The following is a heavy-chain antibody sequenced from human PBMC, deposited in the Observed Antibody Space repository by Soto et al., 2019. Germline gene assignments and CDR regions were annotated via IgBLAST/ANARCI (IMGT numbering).Heavy chain of an antibody. CDR3: ARGGDYGDYVTNLFGY. Sequence: QVQLVQSGAEVKKPGSSVKVSCKASGGTFSSYTISWVRQAPGQGLEWMGRIIPILGIANYAQKFQGRVTITADKSTSTAYMELSSLRSEDTAVYYCARGGDYGDYVTNLFGYWGQGTLVTVSS. CDR1: GGTFSSYT. J-gene: IGHJ4*02. V-gene: IGHV1-69*02. D-gene: IGHD4-17*01. CDR2: IIPILGIA.